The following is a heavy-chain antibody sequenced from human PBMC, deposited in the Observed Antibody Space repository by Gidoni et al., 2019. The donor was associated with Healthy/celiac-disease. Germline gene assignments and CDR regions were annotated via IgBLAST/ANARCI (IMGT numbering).Heavy chain of an antibody. V-gene: IGHV4-59*01. CDR2: IYYSGST. CDR1: GGSISSYY. CDR3: ARATYYYDSSGFGYYFDY. D-gene: IGHD3-22*01. Sequence: QVQLQESGPGLVKPSETLSLTCTVPGGSISSYYWSWIRQPPGKGLEWIGYIYYSGSTNYNLSLKSRVTISVDTSKNQFSLKLSSVTAADTAVYYCARATYYYDSSGFGYYFDYWGQGTLVTVSS. J-gene: IGHJ4*02.